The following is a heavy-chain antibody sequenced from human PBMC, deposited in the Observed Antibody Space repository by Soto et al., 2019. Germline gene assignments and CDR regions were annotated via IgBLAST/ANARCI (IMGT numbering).Heavy chain of an antibody. Sequence: GESLKISCKGSGYSFTSYWISWVRQMPGKGLEWMGRIDPSDSYTNYSPSFQGHVTISADKSISTAYLQWSRLKASDTAMYYCAGSESYCSGGSCYSVRGFNYYYYGMDVWGQGTTVTVSS. V-gene: IGHV5-10-1*01. CDR2: IDPSDSYT. CDR1: GYSFTSYW. CDR3: AGSESYCSGGSCYSVRGFNYYYYGMDV. D-gene: IGHD2-15*01. J-gene: IGHJ6*02.